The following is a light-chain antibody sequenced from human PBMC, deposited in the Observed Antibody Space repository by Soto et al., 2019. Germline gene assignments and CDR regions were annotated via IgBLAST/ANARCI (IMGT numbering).Light chain of an antibody. CDR3: NSYVGSNNYV. CDR2: EVT. Sequence: LTQPPSASGSPGQSVTISSIATASHIGRYDYVSWYQHHPGKAPKLILYEVTKRPSGVPDRFSGSKSGNTASLTVSGLQADDEADYYCNSYVGSNNYVFGTGTKSPS. V-gene: IGLV2-8*01. J-gene: IGLJ1*01. CDR1: ASHIGRYDY.